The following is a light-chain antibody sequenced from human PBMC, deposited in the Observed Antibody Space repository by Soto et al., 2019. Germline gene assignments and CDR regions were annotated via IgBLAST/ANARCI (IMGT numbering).Light chain of an antibody. Sequence: EIVLTQSPGTLSLSPGERATLSCRASQSVSSSYLAWYQQKPGQAPRLLIYGASSRATGIPGRFSGSGPGTDFTLTISRLEPEDFAVYYCQQYGSSSITFGQGTRLEI. CDR1: QSVSSSY. CDR3: QQYGSSSIT. CDR2: GAS. J-gene: IGKJ5*01. V-gene: IGKV3-20*01.